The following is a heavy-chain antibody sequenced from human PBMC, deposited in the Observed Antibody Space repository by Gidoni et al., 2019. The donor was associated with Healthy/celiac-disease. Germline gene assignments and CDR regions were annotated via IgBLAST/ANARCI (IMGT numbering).Heavy chain of an antibody. CDR2: IIPIFGTA. CDR3: ARKSGSYYGDGPDAFDI. Sequence: QVQLVQSGAEVKKPGSSVKVSCKASGGTFSSYAISWVRQAPGQGLEWMGGIIPIFGTANYAQKFQGRVTITADESTSTAYMELSSLRSEDTAVYYCARKSGSYYGDGPDAFDIWGQGTMVTVSS. CDR1: GGTFSSYA. J-gene: IGHJ3*02. V-gene: IGHV1-69*01. D-gene: IGHD1-26*01.